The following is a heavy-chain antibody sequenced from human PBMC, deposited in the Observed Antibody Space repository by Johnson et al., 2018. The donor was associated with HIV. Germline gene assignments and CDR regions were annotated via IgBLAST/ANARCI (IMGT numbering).Heavy chain of an antibody. CDR1: GITFDDYG. D-gene: IGHD6-6*01. CDR2: INWTGGST. J-gene: IGHJ3*02. CDR3: ARVGDSSSSLGAFDI. V-gene: IGHV3-20*04. Sequence: VQLVESGGGVVRPGGSLRLSCAASGITFDDYGMSWVRQAPGKGLEWVSGINWTGGSTGYADSVKGRFTISRDNSKNTLYLQMNSLRAEDTAVYYCARVGDSSSSLGAFDIWGQGTMVTVSS.